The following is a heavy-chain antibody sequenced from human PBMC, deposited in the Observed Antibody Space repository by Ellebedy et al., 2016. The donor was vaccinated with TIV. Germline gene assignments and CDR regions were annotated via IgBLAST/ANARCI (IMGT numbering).Heavy chain of an antibody. CDR3: ARAPYAVVTAIGWFDP. CDR2: FDPEDGET. D-gene: IGHD2-21*02. CDR1: GYTLTELS. Sequence: AASVKVSCKVSGYTLTELSMHWVRQAPGKGLEWRGGFDPEDGETIYAQKFQGRVTITADKSTSTAYMELSSLISEDTAVYYCARAPYAVVTAIGWFDPWGQGTLVTVSS. J-gene: IGHJ5*02. V-gene: IGHV1-24*01.